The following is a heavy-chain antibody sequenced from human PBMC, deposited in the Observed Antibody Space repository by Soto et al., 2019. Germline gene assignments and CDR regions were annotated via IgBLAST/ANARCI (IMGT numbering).Heavy chain of an antibody. CDR2: IKQDGSEK. V-gene: IGHV3-7*01. D-gene: IGHD2-15*01. J-gene: IGHJ4*02. Sequence: GGSLRLSCAASGFTFSSYWMSWVRQAPGKGLEWVANIKQDGSEKYYADSVKGRFTISRDNAKNSLYLQMNSLTAEDTAIYYCARPPTTGWYLLISDSWGQGTLVTVSS. CDR3: ARPPTTGWYLLISDS. CDR1: GFTFSSYW.